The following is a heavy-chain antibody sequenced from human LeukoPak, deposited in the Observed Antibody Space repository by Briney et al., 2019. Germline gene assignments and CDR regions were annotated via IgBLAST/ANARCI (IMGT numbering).Heavy chain of an antibody. Sequence: GGSLRLSCAASGFTFSNYYMSWVRQAPGKGLGWVSAINGTGTSTYYADSVRGRFTISRDNSKKTLYLQMNSLRAEDTAVYYCARGKHRLGQAFDIWGQGTMVTVS. D-gene: IGHD6-25*01. CDR3: ARGKHRLGQAFDI. V-gene: IGHV3-23*01. J-gene: IGHJ3*02. CDR2: INGTGTST. CDR1: GFTFSNYY.